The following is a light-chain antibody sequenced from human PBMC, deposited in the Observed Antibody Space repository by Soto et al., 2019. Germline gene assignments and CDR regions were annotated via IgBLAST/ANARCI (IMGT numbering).Light chain of an antibody. J-gene: IGKJ1*01. Sequence: AIKMTQSASSLAASVGGRVTIICRASQGIRNDLGWYQQKPGKAPKLMIYAASSLQSGVPSRCSGRGSGTDFTRTSSSLQPEDFATYDGLQDYNYPWTFGQGTKVDI. V-gene: IGKV1-6*01. CDR1: QGIRND. CDR2: AAS. CDR3: LQDYNYPWT.